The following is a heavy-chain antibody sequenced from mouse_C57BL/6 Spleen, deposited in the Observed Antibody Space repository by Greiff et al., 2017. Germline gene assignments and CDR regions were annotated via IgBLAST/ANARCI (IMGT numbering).Heavy chain of an antibody. Sequence: VQLQQSGAELVKPGASVKISCKASGYAFSSYWLNWVKQRPGKGLEWIGQLYPGDGDTNYNGKFKGKATLTADTSSGTAYMQLSSLTSEDSAVYFCARSGWDWYFDVWGTGTTVTVSS. J-gene: IGHJ1*03. CDR2: LYPGDGDT. V-gene: IGHV1-80*01. CDR3: ARSGWDWYFDV. CDR1: GYAFSSYW. D-gene: IGHD1-2*01.